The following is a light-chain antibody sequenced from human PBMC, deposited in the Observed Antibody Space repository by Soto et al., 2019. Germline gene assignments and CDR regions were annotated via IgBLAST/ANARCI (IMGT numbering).Light chain of an antibody. CDR2: SNN. CDR1: SSNIGSNT. Sequence: QSVLTQPPSASGTRGQRVTISCSGSSSNIGSNTVNWYQQLPGTAPKLLIYSNNQRPSGVPDRFSGSKSGTSASLAISGLQSEDEADYYCAAWDDSLNVLVFGGGTKLTVL. CDR3: AAWDDSLNVLV. J-gene: IGLJ2*01. V-gene: IGLV1-44*01.